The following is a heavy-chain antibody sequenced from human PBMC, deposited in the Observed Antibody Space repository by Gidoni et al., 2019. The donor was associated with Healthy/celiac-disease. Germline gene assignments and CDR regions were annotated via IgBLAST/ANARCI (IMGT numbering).Heavy chain of an antibody. CDR3: ARERELYYDILTGYYISGGLDY. V-gene: IGHV1-69*01. Sequence: QVQLVQSGAEVKKPGSSVKVSCKASGGTFSSYAISWVRQAPGQGLAWMGGIIPIFGTANYAQKFQGRVTITADESTSTAYMELSSLRSEDTAVYYCARERELYYDILTGYYISGGLDYWGQGTLVTVSS. CDR2: IIPIFGTA. J-gene: IGHJ4*02. CDR1: GGTFSSYA. D-gene: IGHD3-9*01.